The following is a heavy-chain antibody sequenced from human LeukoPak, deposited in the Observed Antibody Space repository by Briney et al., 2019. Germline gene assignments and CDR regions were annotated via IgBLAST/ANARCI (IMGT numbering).Heavy chain of an antibody. D-gene: IGHD3-22*01. CDR3: ARAYDSSGYYPYYFDY. Sequence: PGGSLRLSCAASRFTFSSYNMNWVRQAPGKGLEWVSYISSSSSTIYYADSVKGRFTISRDNAKNSLYLQVDSLRAEDTAVYYCARAYDSSGYYPYYFDYWGQGTLVTVSS. V-gene: IGHV3-48*01. CDR2: ISSSSSTI. CDR1: RFTFSSYN. J-gene: IGHJ4*02.